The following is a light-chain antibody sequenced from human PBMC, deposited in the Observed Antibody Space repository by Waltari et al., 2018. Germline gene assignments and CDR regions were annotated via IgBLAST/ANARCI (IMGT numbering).Light chain of an antibody. CDR3: QHYVRLPAK. V-gene: IGKV3-20*01. CDR2: GAS. Sequence: IASTPSPAILSLSPGERATLSCTASQSVIRTFAWYQQKPGQAPSLLIYGASTRDTAIPDMFSGGGSGTDFSLTISRLEPRNFAVYYGQHYVRLPAKFGPGTKVEI. J-gene: IGKJ1*01. CDR1: QSVIRT.